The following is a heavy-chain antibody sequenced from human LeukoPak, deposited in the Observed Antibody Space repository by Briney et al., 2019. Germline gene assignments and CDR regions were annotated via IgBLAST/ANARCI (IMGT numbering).Heavy chain of an antibody. J-gene: IGHJ4*02. CDR2: IYPDDSDT. V-gene: IGHV5-51*01. CDR1: GYSFATYW. D-gene: IGHD1-14*01. Sequence: GVSLKISCKGSGYSFATYWIAWVRQMPGKGLEWMGIIYPDDSDTRYSPSFQGQVTMSADKSISTAYLQWSSLKASDTAMYYCARHRTTYYYDYWGQGTLVTVSS. CDR3: ARHRTTYYYDY.